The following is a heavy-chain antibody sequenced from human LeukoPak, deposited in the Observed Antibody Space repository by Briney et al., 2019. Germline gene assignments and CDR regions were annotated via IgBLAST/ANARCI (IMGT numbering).Heavy chain of an antibody. J-gene: IGHJ1*01. V-gene: IGHV4-4*07. CDR3: ARLGSSGSAQYFQD. Sequence: SETLSLTCTVSGDPISSYYWSWIRQPAGKGLEWIGRIYTSGTTNYNSSLKSRLTMSVDTSKNQFSLKLSSVTAADTAVYYCARLGSSGSAQYFQDWGQGTPVTVSS. D-gene: IGHD6-19*01. CDR1: GDPISSYY. CDR2: IYTSGTT.